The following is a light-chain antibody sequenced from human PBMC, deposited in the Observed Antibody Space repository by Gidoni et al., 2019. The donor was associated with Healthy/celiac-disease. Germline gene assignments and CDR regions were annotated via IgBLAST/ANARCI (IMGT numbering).Light chain of an antibody. CDR3: QQRSNWPPQ. V-gene: IGKV3-11*01. CDR2: DAS. CDR1: QSVSSY. Sequence: EIVLTQSPATLSLSPGERATLSCRASQSVSSYLAWYQQKPGQAPRLLIYDASNRATGIPARFSGSGSGTDFTLTISSLEPEDFAVYYCQQRSNWPPQFXPXTKVDIK. J-gene: IGKJ3*01.